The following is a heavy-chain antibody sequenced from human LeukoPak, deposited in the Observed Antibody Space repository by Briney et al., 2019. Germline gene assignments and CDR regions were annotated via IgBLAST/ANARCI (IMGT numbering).Heavy chain of an antibody. CDR2: IIPIFGTA. CDR3: AEGRIAAGYYYYGMDV. Sequence: SVTVSCKPSRGTFSSYGISWVRQAPGQALEWMGGIIPIFGTANYAQKFQGRVTITADESTSAAYMELSSLRSEDTAVYYCAEGRIAAGYYYYGMDVWGQGTTVTVSS. V-gene: IGHV1-69*13. J-gene: IGHJ6*02. CDR1: RGTFSSYG. D-gene: IGHD6-13*01.